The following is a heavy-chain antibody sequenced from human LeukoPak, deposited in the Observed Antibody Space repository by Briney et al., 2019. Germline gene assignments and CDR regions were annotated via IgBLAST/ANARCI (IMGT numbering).Heavy chain of an antibody. CDR3: ARTPNRHCSGGSCYWFWFDP. Sequence: PSETLSLTCAVYGGSFSGYYWSWIRQPPGKGLEWIGEINHSGSTNYNPSLKSRVTISVDTSKDQFSLKLSSVTAADTAVYYCARTPNRHCSGGSCYWFWFDPWGQGTLVTVSS. CDR1: GGSFSGYY. CDR2: INHSGST. D-gene: IGHD2-15*01. J-gene: IGHJ5*02. V-gene: IGHV4-34*01.